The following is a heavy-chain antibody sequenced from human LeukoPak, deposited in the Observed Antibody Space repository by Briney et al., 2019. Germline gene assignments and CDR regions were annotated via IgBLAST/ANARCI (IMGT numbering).Heavy chain of an antibody. J-gene: IGHJ3*02. CDR3: AKDGQYSGSYYVDAFDI. D-gene: IGHD1-26*01. CDR2: ISGSGGST. Sequence: PGRSLRLSCAASGFTFSSYGMHWVRQAPGKGLEWVSAISGSGGSTYYADSVKGRFTISRDNSKNTLYLQMNSLRAEDTAVYYCAKDGQYSGSYYVDAFDIWGQGTMVTVSS. CDR1: GFTFSSYG. V-gene: IGHV3-23*01.